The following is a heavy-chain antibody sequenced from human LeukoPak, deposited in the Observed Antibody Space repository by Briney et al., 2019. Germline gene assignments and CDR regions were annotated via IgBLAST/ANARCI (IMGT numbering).Heavy chain of an antibody. CDR1: GGSISSSSYY. CDR2: IYYSGST. D-gene: IGHD2-15*01. V-gene: IGHV4-39*02. Sequence: PSETLSLTCTVSGGSISSSSYYWGWIRQPPGKGLEWIGSIYYSGSTYYNPSLKSRVTIPVDTSKNQFSLKLSSVTAADTAVYYCARDARGYCSGGSCYFLDYWGQGTLVTVSS. J-gene: IGHJ4*02. CDR3: ARDARGYCSGGSCYFLDY.